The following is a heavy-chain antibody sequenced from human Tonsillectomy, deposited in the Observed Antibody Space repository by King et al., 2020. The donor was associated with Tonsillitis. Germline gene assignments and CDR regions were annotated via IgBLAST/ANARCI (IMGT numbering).Heavy chain of an antibody. J-gene: IGHJ4*02. Sequence: HVQLQQGGAGLLKPSETLSLSCAVYGGSFSGYYWSWIRQPPGKWVEWIGEINYSESTNYNPSLKGRVTISVDTSKNRFSLKLSSVTAAATAVYYCAVLNYSASYWGQGTLVTVSS. D-gene: IGHD4-11*01. V-gene: IGHV4-34*01. CDR3: AVLNYSASY. CDR1: GGSFSGYY. CDR2: INYSEST.